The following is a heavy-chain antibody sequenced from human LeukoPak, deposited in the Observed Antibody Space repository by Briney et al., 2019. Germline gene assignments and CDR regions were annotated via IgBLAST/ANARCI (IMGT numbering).Heavy chain of an antibody. D-gene: IGHD3-3*01. J-gene: IGHJ4*02. CDR3: ARGITIFGIVKSAYFDY. Sequence: MPSQTLSLTCTVSGGSISSGAYYWSWIRQPPGKGLEWIGCIYHSGSTYYNPSLKSRVTISVDRSTNHFSLRLSSVTAADTAVYYCARGITIFGIVKSAYFDYWGQGTLVTVSS. CDR1: GGSISSGAYY. V-gene: IGHV4-30-2*01. CDR2: IYHSGST.